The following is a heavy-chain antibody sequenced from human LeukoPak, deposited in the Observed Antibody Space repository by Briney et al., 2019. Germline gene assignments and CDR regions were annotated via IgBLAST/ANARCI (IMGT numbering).Heavy chain of an antibody. Sequence: GRSLRLSCAASGFTFSSYGMHWVRQAPGKGLEWVAVISYDGSNKYYADSVKGRFTISRDNSKNTLYLQMNSLRAEDTAVYYCAKVLTRGYCSSTSCLPLYWGQGTLVTVSS. CDR1: GFTFSSYG. CDR3: AKVLTRGYCSSTSCLPLY. V-gene: IGHV3-30*18. D-gene: IGHD2-2*01. J-gene: IGHJ4*02. CDR2: ISYDGSNK.